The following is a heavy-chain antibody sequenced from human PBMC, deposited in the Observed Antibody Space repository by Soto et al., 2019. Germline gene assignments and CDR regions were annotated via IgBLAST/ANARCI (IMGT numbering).Heavy chain of an antibody. V-gene: IGHV3-7*05. CDR2: IKQDGSEK. CDR3: ARDNLYYDFWSGYLAPNFDY. D-gene: IGHD3-3*01. Sequence: GGSLRLSCAASGFTFSSYWMSWVRQAPGKGLEWVANIKQDGSEKYYVDSVKGRFTISRDNAKNSLYLQMNSLRAEDTAVYYCARDNLYYDFWSGYLAPNFDYWGQGNLVPVSS. CDR1: GFTFSSYW. J-gene: IGHJ4*02.